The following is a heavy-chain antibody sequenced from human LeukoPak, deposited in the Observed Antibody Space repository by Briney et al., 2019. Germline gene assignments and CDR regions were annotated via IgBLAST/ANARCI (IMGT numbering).Heavy chain of an antibody. D-gene: IGHD1-14*01. CDR3: ARSNQADDY. CDR1: GFTFSSYW. V-gene: IGHV3-74*01. J-gene: IGHJ4*02. CDR2: INPGGSSI. Sequence: GMSLRLSCAASGFTFSSYWMHWVRQVRGKGLVWVARINPGGSSITYADSVKGRFTISRDNAKNTLYLQMDSLRAEDTGVYYCARSNQADDYWGQGTLVTVSS.